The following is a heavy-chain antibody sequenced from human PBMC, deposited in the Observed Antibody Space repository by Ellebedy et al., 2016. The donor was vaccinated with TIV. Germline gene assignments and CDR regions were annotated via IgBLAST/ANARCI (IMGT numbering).Heavy chain of an antibody. V-gene: IGHV1-8*02. CDR1: GYTFATYD. CDR2: MSPDTGKT. Sequence: AASVKVSCKASGYTFATYDVTWVRHATGQGLEWMGWMSPDTGKTGCAQKFQGRVTMTRNTSISTAYLELNSLTSEDTAVYYCTKGGTKGENNWFDPWGQGTLVIVSS. CDR3: TKGGTKGENNWFDP. J-gene: IGHJ5*02. D-gene: IGHD3-10*01.